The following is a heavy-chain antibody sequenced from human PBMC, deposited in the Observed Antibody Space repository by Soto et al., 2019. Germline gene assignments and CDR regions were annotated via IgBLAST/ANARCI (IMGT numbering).Heavy chain of an antibody. CDR2: IYYSGST. J-gene: IGHJ4*02. CDR3: ARDSSGLAFHY. V-gene: IGHV4-30-4*01. D-gene: IGHD3-22*01. CDR1: GGFISIGAYY. Sequence: PSETLSLTFTVSGGFISIGAYYGSGMRQPPGKGLEWIGYIYYSGSTHYNPSPKSRVTISVDTSKSQVSLKLSSVTAADTAVYYCARDSSGLAFHYWGQGTLVTVSS.